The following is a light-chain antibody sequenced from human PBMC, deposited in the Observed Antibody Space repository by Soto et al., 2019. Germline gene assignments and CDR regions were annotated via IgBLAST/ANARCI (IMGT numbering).Light chain of an antibody. V-gene: IGKV1-12*01. Sequence: DIPVTQSPSSVSASVGDRVTITCRASQAITSWLAWYQQKPGRAPTLLIYSASSLQSGAPSQFTGSGSGTDFTLTITSLPPDDAAVYYCQQTRSFPLTDSGGTKVVI. J-gene: IGKJ4*01. CDR3: QQTRSFPLT. CDR2: SAS. CDR1: QAITSW.